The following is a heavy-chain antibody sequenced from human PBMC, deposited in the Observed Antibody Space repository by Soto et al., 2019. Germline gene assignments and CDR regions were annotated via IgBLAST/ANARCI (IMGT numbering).Heavy chain of an antibody. Sequence: GGSLRLSCTASGFTFGDYAMSWFRQAPGKGLEWVGFIRSKAYGGTTEYAASVKGRFTISRDDSKSIAYLQMNSLKTEDTAVYYCTRDRVTIFGVVRAYYYYYGMDVWGQGTTVTVS. V-gene: IGHV3-49*03. CDR2: IRSKAYGGTT. CDR1: GFTFGDYA. CDR3: TRDRVTIFGVVRAYYYYYGMDV. D-gene: IGHD3-3*01. J-gene: IGHJ6*02.